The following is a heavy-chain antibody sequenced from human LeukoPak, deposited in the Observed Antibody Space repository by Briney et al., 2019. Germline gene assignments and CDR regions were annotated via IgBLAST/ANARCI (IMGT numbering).Heavy chain of an antibody. D-gene: IGHD6-19*01. CDR2: IYYSGNT. CDR3: ARGAYSSGWYGDAFDI. Sequence: SETLSLTCTVSGGSISSYYWSWIRQPPGKGLEWIGYIYYSGNTNYNPSLKSRVTISVDTSKNQFSLKLSSVTAADTAVYYCARGAYSSGWYGDAFDIWGQGTMVTVSS. CDR1: GGSISSYY. J-gene: IGHJ3*02. V-gene: IGHV4-59*01.